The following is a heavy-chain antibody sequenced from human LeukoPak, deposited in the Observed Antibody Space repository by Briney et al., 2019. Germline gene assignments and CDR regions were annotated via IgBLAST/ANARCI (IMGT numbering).Heavy chain of an antibody. CDR3: ARDLRVVITGSFDS. Sequence: PGGSLKLSCAASGFSFDDYGLTWVLQAPGKGLEWDSRINWNGDSTDYADSVKGRFTISRDNAKNSLYLQMNSLRAEDTALYYCARDLRVVITGSFDSWGQGTLVTVSS. V-gene: IGHV3-20*04. CDR2: INWNGDST. D-gene: IGHD3-22*01. J-gene: IGHJ4*02. CDR1: GFSFDDYG.